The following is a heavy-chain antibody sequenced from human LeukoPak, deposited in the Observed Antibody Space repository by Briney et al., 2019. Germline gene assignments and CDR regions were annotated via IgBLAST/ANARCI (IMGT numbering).Heavy chain of an antibody. Sequence: GGSLRLSCAASGFTFSSYAMSWVRQAPGKGLEWVAVISYDGSDKYYADSVKGRFTISRDNSKNTLYLQMNSLRPEDTAVYYCAGDWGRRYSSGWYGDFDYWGQGTLVTVSS. V-gene: IGHV3-30-3*01. J-gene: IGHJ4*02. CDR1: GFTFSSYA. CDR3: AGDWGRRYSSGWYGDFDY. D-gene: IGHD6-19*01. CDR2: ISYDGSDK.